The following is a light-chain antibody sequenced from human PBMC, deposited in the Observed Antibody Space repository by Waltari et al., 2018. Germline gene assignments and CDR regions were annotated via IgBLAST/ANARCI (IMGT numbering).Light chain of an antibody. CDR3: QKHRRWPPT. J-gene: IGKJ1*01. CDR1: QSIGRY. CDR2: GAS. Sequence: EVVLTQSPGTLSLSPGENATLPCRASQSIGRYLVWYQQQSGQAPRLLIYGASSRATGIPARFSGSGSGTDFTLTISRLQAEDFAVYYCQKHRRWPPTFGQGTKVEIK. V-gene: IGKV3-11*01.